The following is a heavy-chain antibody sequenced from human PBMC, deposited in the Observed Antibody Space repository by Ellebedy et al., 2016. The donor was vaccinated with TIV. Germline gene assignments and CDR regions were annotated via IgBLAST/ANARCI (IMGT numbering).Heavy chain of an antibody. D-gene: IGHD2-15*01. J-gene: IGHJ4*02. CDR3: ARDPDSLPPSGGEDDY. V-gene: IGHV3-7*03. CDR1: GFTFSSYW. Sequence: PGGSLRLSCAASGFTFSSYWMSWVRQAPGKGLEWVANIKKDGSESYYVDSVKGRFTISRDNAENSLYLQMNSLRAEDTAVYYCARDPDSLPPSGGEDDYWGQGTLVTVSS. CDR2: IKKDGSES.